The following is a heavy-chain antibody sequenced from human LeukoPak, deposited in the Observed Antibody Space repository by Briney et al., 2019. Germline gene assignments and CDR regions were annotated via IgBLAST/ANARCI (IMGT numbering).Heavy chain of an antibody. V-gene: IGHV4-34*01. J-gene: IGHJ6*02. CDR2: INHSGST. CDR3: ARAPSDITIFGVVIMSGMDV. D-gene: IGHD3-3*01. Sequence: PSETLSLTCAVYGGSFSGYYWSWIRQPPGKGLEWIGEINHSGSTNYNPSLKSRVTISVDTSKNQFSLKLSSVTAADTAVYYCARAPSDITIFGVVIMSGMDVWGQGATVTVSS. CDR1: GGSFSGYY.